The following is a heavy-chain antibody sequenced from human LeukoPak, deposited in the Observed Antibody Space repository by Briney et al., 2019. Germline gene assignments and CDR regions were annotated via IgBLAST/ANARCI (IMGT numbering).Heavy chain of an antibody. CDR2: TNPNTGGT. Sequence: ASVTVSCKASGYTFTGYHIHWVRQAPGQGLEWMGWTNPNTGGTNYAQKLQGRVTMTRDTSISTAYIELNRLRSDDTAVYYCARGYCTGDSRSGAWFDPWGRGTLVTVSS. CDR1: GYTFTGYH. CDR3: ARGYCTGDSRSGAWFDP. D-gene: IGHD2-15*01. J-gene: IGHJ5*02. V-gene: IGHV1-2*02.